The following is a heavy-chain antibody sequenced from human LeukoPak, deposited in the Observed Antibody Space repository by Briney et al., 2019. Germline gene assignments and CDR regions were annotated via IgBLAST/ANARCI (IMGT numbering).Heavy chain of an antibody. CDR2: ITTYNGNT. CDR3: ARNQYGSGSYLDYGMDV. J-gene: IGHJ6*02. Sequence: VASVKVSCKASGYTFIDYGISWVRQAPGQGLEWMGWITTYNGNTDYTQRLQGRVTMTTDTSTSTAYMELSSLRSEDTAVYYCARNQYGSGSYLDYGMDVWGQGTTVTVSS. D-gene: IGHD3-10*01. V-gene: IGHV1-18*01. CDR1: GYTFIDYG.